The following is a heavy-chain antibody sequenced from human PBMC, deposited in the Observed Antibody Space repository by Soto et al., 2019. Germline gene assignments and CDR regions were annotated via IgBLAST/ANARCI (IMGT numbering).Heavy chain of an antibody. Sequence: PGGSLRLSCAASGFTFSSYAMSWVRQAPGKGLEWVSAISGSGGSTYYADSVKGRFTISRDNSKNTLYLQMNSLRAEDTAVYYCAKDRLTSYSNYPQYYYYGMDVWGHGTTVTVSS. CDR1: GFTFSSYA. D-gene: IGHD4-4*01. CDR3: AKDRLTSYSNYPQYYYYGMDV. V-gene: IGHV3-23*01. CDR2: ISGSGGST. J-gene: IGHJ6*02.